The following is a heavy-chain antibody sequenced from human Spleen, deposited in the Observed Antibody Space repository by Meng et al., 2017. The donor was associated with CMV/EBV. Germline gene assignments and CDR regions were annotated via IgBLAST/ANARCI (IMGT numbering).Heavy chain of an antibody. V-gene: IGHV3-21*01. CDR1: GFTLSSYS. CDR3: ARDSREYLTYSYYYMDV. Sequence: EVQLVESGGGLVKPGGSLRISGAASGFTLSSYSMNWVRQAPGKGLQWVSSISSSSGHIYYADSMKGRVTISRDNAKNSLYLQMNSLRAEDTAVYYCARDSREYLTYSYYYMDVWGKGTTVTVSS. CDR2: ISSSSGHI. J-gene: IGHJ6*03. D-gene: IGHD5-24*01.